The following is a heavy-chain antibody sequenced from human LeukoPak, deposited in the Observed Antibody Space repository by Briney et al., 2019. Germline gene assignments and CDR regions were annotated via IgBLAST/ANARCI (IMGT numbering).Heavy chain of an antibody. V-gene: IGHV3-9*01. J-gene: IGHJ5*02. CDR2: ISWNSGSI. Sequence: GGSLRLSCAASGFTFDDYAMHWVRQAPGKGLEWVSGISWNSGSIGYADSVKGRFTISRDNAKNSLHLQMNSLRAEDTALYYCAKDRDSSGWYWFDPWGQGTLVTVSS. CDR1: GFTFDDYA. D-gene: IGHD6-19*01. CDR3: AKDRDSSGWYWFDP.